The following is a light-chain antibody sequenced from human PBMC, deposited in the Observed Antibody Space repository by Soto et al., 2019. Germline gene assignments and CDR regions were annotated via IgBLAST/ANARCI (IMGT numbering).Light chain of an antibody. CDR2: AAS. Sequence: DIQLTQSPSFLSASVGDRVTINCRASQGIGSYLAWYQQKPGKAPKVLIYAASTLQSGVPSRFSGSGSGTEFTLTISSLQSEDFAVYYCQQYNSWPPTFGGGTKVDIK. CDR3: QQYNSWPPT. V-gene: IGKV1-9*01. CDR1: QGIGSY. J-gene: IGKJ4*01.